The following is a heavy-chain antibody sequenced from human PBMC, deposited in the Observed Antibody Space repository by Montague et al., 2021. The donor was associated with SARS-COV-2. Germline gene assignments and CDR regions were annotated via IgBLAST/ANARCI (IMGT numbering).Heavy chain of an antibody. CDR2: ISYDGSNK. CDR3: ARTDGGSYFNAFDI. Sequence: SLRLSCAASGFTFSSYAMHWVRQAPGKGLEWVAVISYDGSNKYYVDSVKGRFTISRDNSENTLYLQMNGLRAEDTAVYYCARTDGGSYFNAFDIWGQGTMVTVSS. D-gene: IGHD1-26*01. CDR1: GFTFSSYA. V-gene: IGHV3-30*04. J-gene: IGHJ3*02.